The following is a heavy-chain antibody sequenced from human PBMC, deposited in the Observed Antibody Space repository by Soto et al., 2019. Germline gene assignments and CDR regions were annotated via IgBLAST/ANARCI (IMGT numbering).Heavy chain of an antibody. V-gene: IGHV3-53*01. Sequence: GGSLRLSCAASGFTVSSNYMSWVRQAPGKGLEWVSVIYSGGSTYYADSVKGRFTISRDNSKNTLYLQMNSLRAEDTAVYYCTMVHAPRPDYYYYGMDVWGQGTTVTVSS. CDR1: GFTVSSNY. D-gene: IGHD6-6*01. CDR2: IYSGGST. CDR3: TMVHAPRPDYYYYGMDV. J-gene: IGHJ6*02.